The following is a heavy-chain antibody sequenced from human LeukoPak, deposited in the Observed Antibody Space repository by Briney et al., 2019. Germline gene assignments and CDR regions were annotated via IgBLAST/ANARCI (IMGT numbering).Heavy chain of an antibody. CDR1: GYNFPTYW. D-gene: IGHD6-19*01. J-gene: IGHJ4*02. V-gene: IGHV5-51*01. CDR3: ARRYASGWVFDF. CDR2: IYRDDSST. Sequence: GESLKISCQGSGYNFPTYWIAWVRQMPGKGLEWMGSIYRDDSSTTYSPSFQGQVTISADRSISTAYLQWSSLKASDTAKYFCARRYASGWVFDFWGQGTLVTISS.